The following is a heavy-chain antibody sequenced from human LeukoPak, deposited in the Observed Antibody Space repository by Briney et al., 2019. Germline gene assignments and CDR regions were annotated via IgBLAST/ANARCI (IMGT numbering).Heavy chain of an antibody. V-gene: IGHV3-23*01. CDR1: GFTFSSYA. CDR2: ISNSDGNT. D-gene: IGHD6-19*01. J-gene: IGHJ3*02. Sequence: GGSLRLSCAASGFTFSSYAMSWVRQAPGKGLEWVSTISNSDGNTYYADSVKGRFTISRDNSKNTLYLQMDSLRAEDTAVYYCARQKGWFYPADAFDIWGQGTMVTVSS. CDR3: ARQKGWFYPADAFDI.